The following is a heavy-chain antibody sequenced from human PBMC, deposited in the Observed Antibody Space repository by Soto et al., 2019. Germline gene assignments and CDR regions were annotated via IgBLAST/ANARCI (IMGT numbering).Heavy chain of an antibody. CDR2: IYTSGST. Sequence: PSETLSLTCTVSGASISSYYWSWIRQPAGKGLEWIGRIYTSGSTNYNPSLKSRVTMSVDTSKNQFSLKLRSVTAADTAVYYCARDMPAAPGCGYPVAIDYRGHGTLVTVSS. D-gene: IGHD3-22*01. J-gene: IGHJ4*01. V-gene: IGHV4-4*07. CDR3: ARDMPAAPGCGYPVAIDY. CDR1: GASISSYY.